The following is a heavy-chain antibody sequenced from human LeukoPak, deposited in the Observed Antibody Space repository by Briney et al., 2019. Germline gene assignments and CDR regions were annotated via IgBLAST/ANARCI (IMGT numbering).Heavy chain of an antibody. V-gene: IGHV1-69*13. CDR1: GGTFSSYV. CDR2: IIPAFGRT. CDR3: AREGEPAMTLVRGEACDI. D-gene: IGHD3-10*01. Sequence: ASVKVSCKASGGTFSSYVISWVRQAPGQGLEWMGGIIPAFGRTNYAQRFQGRLTLTADVSASTAYMALSSLTSDDTAVYYCAREGEPAMTLVRGEACDIWGQGTMVIVSS. J-gene: IGHJ3*02.